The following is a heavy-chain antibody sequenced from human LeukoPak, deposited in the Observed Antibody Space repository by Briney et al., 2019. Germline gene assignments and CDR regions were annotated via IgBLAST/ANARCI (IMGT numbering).Heavy chain of an antibody. V-gene: IGHV4-61*01. J-gene: IGHJ4*02. CDR1: GGSVSSGSYY. Sequence: PSETLSLTCTVSGGSVSSGSYYWSWIRQPPGKGLEWIGYIYYSGSTNYNPSLKSRVTISVDTSKNQFSLKLSSVTAADTAVYYCARVVFGGFWSGYYYYFDYWGQGTLVTVSS. CDR3: ARVVFGGFWSGYYYYFDY. D-gene: IGHD3-3*01. CDR2: IYYSGST.